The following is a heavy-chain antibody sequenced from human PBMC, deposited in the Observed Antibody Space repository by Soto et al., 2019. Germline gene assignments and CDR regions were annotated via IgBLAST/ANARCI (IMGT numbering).Heavy chain of an antibody. CDR3: AKGVVAGTPTSYYYYGMDV. J-gene: IGHJ6*02. Sequence: QVQLLQSGTEVKKPGSSVRVSCEASGSSFRTYAISWVRQAPGQGLEWMGEIIPIFGSVNYAQKFQDRVTISAVESTTTVYMDLKSLRSNDTGVYYCAKGVVAGTPTSYYYYGMDVWGQGTTVTVSS. CDR1: GSSFRTYA. CDR2: IIPIFGSV. V-gene: IGHV1-69*12. D-gene: IGHD6-19*01.